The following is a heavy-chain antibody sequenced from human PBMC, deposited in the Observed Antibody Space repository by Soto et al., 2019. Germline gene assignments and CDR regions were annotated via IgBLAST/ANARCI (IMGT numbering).Heavy chain of an antibody. J-gene: IGHJ6*02. CDR1: GGSFSGYY. D-gene: IGHD6-6*01. Sequence: SETLSLTCAVYGGSFSGYYWCWISQPPGKGLEWMGELNHSGSTNYNPSLKSRVTISVATSKNKFSLKLSSVTAAATAAYYCARRAIAARRLYYYYGMVVCGQGTTVTVSS. V-gene: IGHV4-34*01. CDR2: LNHSGST. CDR3: ARRAIAARRLYYYYGMVV.